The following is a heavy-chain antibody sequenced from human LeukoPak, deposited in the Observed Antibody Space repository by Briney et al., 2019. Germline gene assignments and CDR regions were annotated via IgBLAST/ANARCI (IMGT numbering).Heavy chain of an antibody. V-gene: IGHV4-4*07. J-gene: IGHJ5*02. CDR2: IYASGST. CDR1: GGSLSSYY. Sequence: SETLSLTCTVSGGSLSSYYWTWIRQPPGKGLEWIGRIYASGSTNYNPSLKSRVTMSLDTSKNQFSLKLSSATAADTAVYYCARDRAPNWFDPWGQGTLVTVSS. CDR3: ARDRAPNWFDP.